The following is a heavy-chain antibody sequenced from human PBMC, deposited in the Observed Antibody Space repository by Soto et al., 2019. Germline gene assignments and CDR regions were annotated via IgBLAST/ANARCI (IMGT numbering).Heavy chain of an antibody. Sequence: QVQLQESGPGLVKRAEALSLTCAVSGDSISSYYCMWIRQPPGKGLESIGYLYYGRSANYNPSLKSRVTLSVDTSTNPCSLTLSSMTAADTAVYYCALRSMAVVPEYWGQGTLVTVSS. CDR3: ALRSMAVVPEY. D-gene: IGHD3-22*01. CDR1: GDSISSYY. CDR2: LYYGRSA. J-gene: IGHJ4*02. V-gene: IGHV4-59*01.